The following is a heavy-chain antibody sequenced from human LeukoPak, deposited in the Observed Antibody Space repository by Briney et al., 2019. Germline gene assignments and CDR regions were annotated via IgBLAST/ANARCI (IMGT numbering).Heavy chain of an antibody. J-gene: IGHJ4*02. CDR3: ARDRFGGYCSGGSCYLFDY. D-gene: IGHD2-15*01. Sequence: GGSLRLSCAASGFTFSSYEMSWVRQAPGKGLEWVSVIYSGGSTYYADSVKGRFTISRDNSKNTLYLQMNSLRAEDTAVYYCARDRFGGYCSGGSCYLFDYWGQGTLVTVSS. V-gene: IGHV3-66*02. CDR2: IYSGGST. CDR1: GFTFSSYE.